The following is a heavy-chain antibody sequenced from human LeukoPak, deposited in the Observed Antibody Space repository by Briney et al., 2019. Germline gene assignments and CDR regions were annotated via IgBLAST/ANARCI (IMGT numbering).Heavy chain of an antibody. V-gene: IGHV4-39*01. CDR3: ARHGAYYYDSSVYYYFYY. CDR1: VGSIRSSSYY. D-gene: IGHD3-22*01. Sequence: PSETLSLTCSVCVGSIRSSSYYGGWIRQPPGKGLEWIGSIYYSGSTYYNPSLKSRATISVDTSKNQFSLKLSSVNAADTAVYYCARHGAYYYDSSVYYYFYYWGQGTLVAVSS. J-gene: IGHJ4*02. CDR2: IYYSGST.